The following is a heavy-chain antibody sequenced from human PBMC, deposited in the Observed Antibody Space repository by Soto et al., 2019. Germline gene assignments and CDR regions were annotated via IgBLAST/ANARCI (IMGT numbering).Heavy chain of an antibody. CDR2: IYYTGTT. V-gene: IGHV4-59*01. J-gene: IGHJ4*02. CDR1: GDSINNSY. CDR3: AKYRRTKAERFTLDY. Sequence: PSETLALTCAASGDSINNSYWSWIRQPPGKRLEWIGNIYYTGTTTYNPSLESRVTMSVETSKNQFSLKLNSVDAADTAVYYCAKYRRTKAERFTLDYWGRGTLVTVSS. D-gene: IGHD1-1*01.